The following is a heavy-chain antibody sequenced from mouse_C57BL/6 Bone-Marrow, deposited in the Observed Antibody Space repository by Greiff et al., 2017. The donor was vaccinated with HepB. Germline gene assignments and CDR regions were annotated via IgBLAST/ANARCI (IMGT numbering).Heavy chain of an antibody. J-gene: IGHJ1*03. D-gene: IGHD1-1*01. CDR3: ARAPLITTVVATSYWYFDV. CDR1: GYSITSGYD. CDR2: ISYSGST. V-gene: IGHV3-1*01. Sequence: EVKLMESGPGMVKPSQSLSLTCTVTGYSITSGYDWHWIRHFPGNKLEWMGYISYSGSTNYNPSLKSRISITHDTSKNHFFLKLNSVTTEDTATYYCARAPLITTVVATSYWYFDVWGTGTTVTVSS.